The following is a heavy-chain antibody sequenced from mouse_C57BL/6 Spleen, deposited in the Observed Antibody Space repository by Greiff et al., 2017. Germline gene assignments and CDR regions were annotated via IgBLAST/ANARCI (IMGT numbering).Heavy chain of an antibody. CDR3: AREERRQPPHYFGD. CDR1: GYAFSSYW. V-gene: IGHV1-80*01. CDR2: IYPGDGDT. Sequence: QVQLKQSGAELVKPGASVKISCKASGYAFSSYWMNWVKQRPGKGLEWIGQIYPGDGDTNYNGKFKGKATLTADKSSSTAYMQLSSLTSEDSAVYFCAREERRQPPHYFGDWGQGTTLTVSS. J-gene: IGHJ2*01. D-gene: IGHD3-2*01.